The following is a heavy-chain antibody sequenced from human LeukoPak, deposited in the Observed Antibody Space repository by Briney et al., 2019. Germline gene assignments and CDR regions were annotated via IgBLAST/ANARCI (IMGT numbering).Heavy chain of an antibody. CDR3: AKDPRVLIRGVIMLPFFDY. CDR1: GFTFSSYA. D-gene: IGHD3-10*01. Sequence: GGSLRPSCAASGFTFSSYAMSWVRQAPGKGLEWVSAISGSGGSTYYADSVKGRFTISRDNSKNTLYLQMNSLRAEDTAVYYCAKDPRVLIRGVIMLPFFDYWGQGTLVTVSS. CDR2: ISGSGGST. J-gene: IGHJ4*02. V-gene: IGHV3-23*01.